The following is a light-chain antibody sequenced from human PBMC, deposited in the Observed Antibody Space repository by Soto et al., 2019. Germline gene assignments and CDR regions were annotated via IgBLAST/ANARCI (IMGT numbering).Light chain of an antibody. CDR2: GTS. V-gene: IGKV3-20*01. CDR3: QQYGNSPIT. Sequence: EIVITQSPATLSVSPGYRPTLSCRASQSVSSNLGWYQQKPGQAPRLLIYGTSSRATGIPDRFSGSGSGTDFTLTISRLEPEDFAVYYCQQYGNSPITFGQGTRLEIK. J-gene: IGKJ5*01. CDR1: QSVSSN.